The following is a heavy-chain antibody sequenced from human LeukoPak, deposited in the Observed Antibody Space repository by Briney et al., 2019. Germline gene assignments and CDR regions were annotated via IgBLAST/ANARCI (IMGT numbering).Heavy chain of an antibody. V-gene: IGHV4-34*01. CDR1: DGSFSGSY. CDR2: INHSGSA. J-gene: IGHJ4*02. CDR3: ARGRLARSPYFDY. D-gene: IGHD6-19*01. Sequence: SETLSLTCAVYDGSFSGSYCTWIRQPPGKGLEWIGEINHSGSANYNPSLKSRVTILLDTSKNQFSLNLSSVTAADTAVYYCARGRLARSPYFDYWGQGTLVTVSS.